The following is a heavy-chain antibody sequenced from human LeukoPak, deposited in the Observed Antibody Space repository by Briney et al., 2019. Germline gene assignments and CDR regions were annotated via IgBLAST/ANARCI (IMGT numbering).Heavy chain of an antibody. CDR2: ISGSGGST. CDR3: AKRHGSGSLVDGDYFDY. Sequence: GGSLRLSCVPSGFTFNNYGMTWFRQAPGKGLEWVSAISGSGGSTYYADSVKGRFTISRDNSKNTLYLQMNSLRAEDTAVYYCAKRHGSGSLVDGDYFDYWGQGTLVTVSS. CDR1: GFTFNNYG. J-gene: IGHJ4*02. D-gene: IGHD3-10*01. V-gene: IGHV3-23*01.